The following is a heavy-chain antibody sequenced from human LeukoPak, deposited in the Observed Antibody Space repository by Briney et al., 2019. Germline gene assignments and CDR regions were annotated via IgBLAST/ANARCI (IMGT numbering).Heavy chain of an antibody. D-gene: IGHD6-19*01. CDR1: GYTFTGYY. V-gene: IGHV1-2*02. J-gene: IGHJ6*03. CDR3: ARAYSSGWYYYYYMDV. CDR2: INPNSGGT. Sequence: ASVKVSCKASGYTFTGYYMHWVRQAPGQGLEWMGWINPNSGGTNYAQKFQGRVTMTRDTSISTSYMELSSLRSEDTAVHYCARAYSSGWYYYYYMDVWGKGTTVTISS.